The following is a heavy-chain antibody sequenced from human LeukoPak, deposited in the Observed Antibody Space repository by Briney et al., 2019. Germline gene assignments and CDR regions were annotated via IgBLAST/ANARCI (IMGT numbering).Heavy chain of an antibody. CDR1: GYIFTGYY. V-gene: IGHV1-2*02. CDR3: ARDAGLIAVAGNDEAFNI. D-gene: IGHD6-19*01. J-gene: IGHJ3*02. Sequence: ASVKVSCKASGYIFTGYYMHWVRQAPGQGLEWVGWINPNSGGTNYAQKFQGRVTMTRDTSISTAYMELSRLTSDDTAVYYCARDAGLIAVAGNDEAFNIWGQGTMVTVSS. CDR2: INPNSGGT.